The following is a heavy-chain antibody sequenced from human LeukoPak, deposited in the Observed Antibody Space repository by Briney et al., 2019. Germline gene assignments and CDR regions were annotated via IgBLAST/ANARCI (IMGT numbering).Heavy chain of an antibody. V-gene: IGHV3-7*03. J-gene: IGHJ4*02. CDR2: IKQDGSEK. D-gene: IGHD5-18*01. CDR1: GFTFSSYW. CDR3: AREEGYSYGQTGYFDC. Sequence: GGSLRLSCAASGFTFSSYWMSWVRQAPGKGLEWVANIKQDGSEKYYVDSVKGRFTISRDNAKNSLYLQMNSLRAEDTAVYYCAREEGYSYGQTGYFDCWGQGTLVTVSS.